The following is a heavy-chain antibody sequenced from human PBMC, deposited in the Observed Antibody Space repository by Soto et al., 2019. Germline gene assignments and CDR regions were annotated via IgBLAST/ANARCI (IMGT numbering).Heavy chain of an antibody. CDR2: MNPNIGNT. CDR3: ARGPARYDILTGYPDY. Sequence: ASVKVSCKASGYTFTSYDINWVRQATGQGLEWMGWMNPNIGNTGYAQKFQGRVTMTRNTSISTAYMELSSLRSEDTAVYYCARGPARYDILTGYPDYWGQGTLVTVSS. J-gene: IGHJ4*02. V-gene: IGHV1-8*01. D-gene: IGHD3-9*01. CDR1: GYTFTSYD.